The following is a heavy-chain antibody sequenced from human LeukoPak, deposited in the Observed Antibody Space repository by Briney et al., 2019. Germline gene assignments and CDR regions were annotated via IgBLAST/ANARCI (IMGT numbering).Heavy chain of an antibody. J-gene: IGHJ4*02. CDR1: GFTFTTYA. D-gene: IGHD5-24*01. CDR2: ISLSGTI. V-gene: IGHV3-11*01. Sequence: GGSLKLSCATSGFTFTTYAMAWIRQAPGKGLEWVSYISLSGTIYYADSVKGRFTISRDNAKNSLYLQMNSLRAEDTAVYYCAKASGLWLQSLFDYWGQGTLVTVSS. CDR3: AKASGLWLQSLFDY.